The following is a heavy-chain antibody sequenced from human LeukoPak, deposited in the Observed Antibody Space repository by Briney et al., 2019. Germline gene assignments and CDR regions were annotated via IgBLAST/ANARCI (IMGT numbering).Heavy chain of an antibody. CDR2: ISPSGGST. CDR1: GYTFTSNY. Sequence: ASVKVSCKAFGYTFTSNYMHWVRQAPGQGPEWMGVISPSGGSTTYAQKFQGRVTLTRDMSTSTDYLELRSLRSDDTAVYYCARGTSGITIFGVVTSPRLWYDSSGYFPFDYWGQGTLVTVSS. CDR3: ARGTSGITIFGVVTSPRLWYDSSGYFPFDY. D-gene: IGHD3-3*01. V-gene: IGHV1-46*01. J-gene: IGHJ4*02.